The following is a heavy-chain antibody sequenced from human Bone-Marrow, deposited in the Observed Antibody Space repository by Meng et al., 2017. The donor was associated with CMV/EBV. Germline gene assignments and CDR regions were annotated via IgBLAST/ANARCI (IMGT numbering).Heavy chain of an antibody. CDR3: GREGYSNYRGGGAWVFSQMGYDYYYGMDV. CDR2: INPNSGGT. V-gene: IGHV1-2*02. CDR1: GYTFTGYY. J-gene: IGHJ6*02. D-gene: IGHD4-11*01. Sequence: ASVKVSCKASGYTFTGYYMHWVRQAPGQGLEWMGWINPNSGGTNYAQKFQGRVTMTRDTSNSKAYMERRRLRSDDTAVYYWGREGYSNYRGGGAWVFSQMGYDYYYGMDVWGQGTTVTVSS.